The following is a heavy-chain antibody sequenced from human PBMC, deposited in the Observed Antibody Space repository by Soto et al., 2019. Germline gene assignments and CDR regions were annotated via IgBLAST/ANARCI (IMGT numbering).Heavy chain of an antibody. CDR1: GGSISSSSYY. CDR3: ARLLRHNYYGMDV. Sequence: SETLSLTCTVSGGSISSSSYYWGWIRQPPGKGLEWIGSIYYSVSTYYNPSLKSRVTISVDTSKNQFSLKLSSVTAADTAVYYCARLLRHNYYGMDVWGQGTTVTVSS. V-gene: IGHV4-39*01. D-gene: IGHD5-12*01. J-gene: IGHJ6*02. CDR2: IYYSVST.